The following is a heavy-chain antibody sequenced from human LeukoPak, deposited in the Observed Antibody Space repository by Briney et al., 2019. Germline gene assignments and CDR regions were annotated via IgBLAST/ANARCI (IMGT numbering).Heavy chain of an antibody. D-gene: IGHD2-15*01. CDR2: IGALYYSGST. CDR1: GGSINSSSHY. V-gene: IGHV4-39*01. J-gene: IGHJ6*03. Sequence: SETLSLTCTVSGGSINSSSHYWGWIRQPPGKGLEWIGAIGALYYSGSTYYNPSLKSRVTISVDTSKNQFSLKLSSVTAADTAVYYCARHLGGIVVPHMDVWGKGTTVTISS. CDR3: ARHLGGIVVPHMDV.